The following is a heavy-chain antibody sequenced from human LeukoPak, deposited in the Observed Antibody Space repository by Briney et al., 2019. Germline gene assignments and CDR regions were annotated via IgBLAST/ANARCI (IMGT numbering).Heavy chain of an antibody. D-gene: IGHD3-9*01. J-gene: IGHJ4*02. Sequence: ASVKVSCKASGYTFTSYGISWVRQAPGQGLEWMGWINPNSGGTNYAQKFQGRVTMTRDTSISTAYMELSRLRSDDTAVYYCARARRYFDWLQYYFDYWGQGTLVTVSS. CDR3: ARARRYFDWLQYYFDY. CDR2: INPNSGGT. V-gene: IGHV1-2*02. CDR1: GYTFTSYG.